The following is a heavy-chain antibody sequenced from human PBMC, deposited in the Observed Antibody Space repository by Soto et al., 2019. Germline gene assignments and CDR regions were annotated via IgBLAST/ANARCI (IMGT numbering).Heavy chain of an antibody. CDR1: GGSISSYY. V-gene: IGHV4-59*08. CDR2: IYYSGST. Sequence: KQPETLSLTCTVSGGSISSYYWSWIRQPPGKGLEWIGYIYYSGSTNYNPSLKSRVTISVDTSKNQFSLKLSSVTAADTAVYYCARGGAVGQHATNYYYYYYMDVWGKGTTVTVSS. CDR3: ARGGAVGQHATNYYYYYYMDV. J-gene: IGHJ6*03. D-gene: IGHD6-13*01.